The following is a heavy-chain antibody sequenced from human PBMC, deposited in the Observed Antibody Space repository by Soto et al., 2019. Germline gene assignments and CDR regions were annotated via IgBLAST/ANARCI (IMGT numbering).Heavy chain of an antibody. J-gene: IGHJ4*01. Sequence: ASVKVSCKASGYTFANYGISWVRQAPGQGLEWMGWISAYKGDTNYAQNLRARITMTTDTSTNTAYMELKSLRDDDTAVYYCARDLEGSGSYYTNYWG. D-gene: IGHD3-10*01. CDR1: GYTFANYG. CDR3: ARDLEGSGSYYTNY. CDR2: ISAYKGDT. V-gene: IGHV1-18*01.